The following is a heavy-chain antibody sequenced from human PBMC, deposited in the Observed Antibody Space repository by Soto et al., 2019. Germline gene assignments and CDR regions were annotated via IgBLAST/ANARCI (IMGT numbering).Heavy chain of an antibody. CDR2: IYYSGST. V-gene: IGHV4-30-4*01. Sequence: PSETLSLTCTVSGGSISSGDYYWSWIRQPPGKGLEWIGYIYYSGSTYYNPSLKSRVTISVDTSKNQFSLKLSSVTAADTAVYYCARSVANSGYESWFDPWGQGTLVTVSS. D-gene: IGHD5-12*01. CDR3: ARSVANSGYESWFDP. J-gene: IGHJ5*02. CDR1: GGSISSGDYY.